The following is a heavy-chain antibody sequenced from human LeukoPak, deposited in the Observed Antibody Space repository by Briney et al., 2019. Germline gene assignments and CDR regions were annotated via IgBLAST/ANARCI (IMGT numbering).Heavy chain of an antibody. D-gene: IGHD4-17*01. CDR3: ASFMTTVTKSSDFDY. V-gene: IGHV1-69*04. CDR1: GGTFSSYA. CDR2: VIPILGTA. J-gene: IGHJ4*02. Sequence: SVKVSCKASGGTFSSYAISWVRQAPGQGLEWMGRVIPILGTANYAQKFQGRVTITADKSTSTAYMELSSLRSEGTAVYYCASFMTTVTKSSDFDYWGQGTLVTVSS.